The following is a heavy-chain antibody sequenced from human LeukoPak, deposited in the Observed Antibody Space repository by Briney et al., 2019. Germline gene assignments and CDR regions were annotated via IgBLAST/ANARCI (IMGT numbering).Heavy chain of an antibody. CDR2: ISGSGGST. Sequence: GGSLRLSCAASGFTLSSYAMSWVRQAPGKGLEWVSAISGSGGSTYYADSVKGRFTISRDNSKNTLYLQMNSLRAEDTAVYYCATYGSGSYYYYYYGMDVWGQGTTVTVSS. D-gene: IGHD3-10*01. J-gene: IGHJ6*02. CDR1: GFTLSSYA. V-gene: IGHV3-23*01. CDR3: ATYGSGSYYYYYYGMDV.